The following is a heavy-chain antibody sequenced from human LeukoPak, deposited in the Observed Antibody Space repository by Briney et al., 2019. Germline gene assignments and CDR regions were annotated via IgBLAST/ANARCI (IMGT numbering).Heavy chain of an antibody. J-gene: IGHJ6*03. CDR1: GFTFSSYA. CDR2: ISSNGGST. V-gene: IGHV3-64*01. D-gene: IGHD1-1*01. Sequence: PGGSLRLSCAASGFTFSSYAMDWVRQAPGKGMECVSAISSNGGSTYYANSVKGRFTISRDNSKNTLYLQMGSLRAEDMAVYYCARDLDSTLEAGYMDVWGKGPTVTVSS. CDR3: ARDLDSTLEAGYMDV.